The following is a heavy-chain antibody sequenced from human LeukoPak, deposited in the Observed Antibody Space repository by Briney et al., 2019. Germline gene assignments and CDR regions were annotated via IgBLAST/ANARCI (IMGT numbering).Heavy chain of an antibody. CDR2: IYYSGST. CDR3: ARSRRVYSGFNWFDP. Sequence: SETLSLTCTVSGGSISSSSYYWGWIRPPPGKGLEWIGSIYYSGSTYYNPSLKSRVTISVDTSKNQFSLKLSSATAADTAVYYCARSRRVYSGFNWFDPWGQGTLVTVSS. CDR1: GGSISSSSYY. V-gene: IGHV4-39*01. D-gene: IGHD5-12*01. J-gene: IGHJ5*02.